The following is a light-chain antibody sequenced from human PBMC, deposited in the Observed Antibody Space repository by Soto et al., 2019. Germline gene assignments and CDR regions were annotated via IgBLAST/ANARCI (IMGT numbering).Light chain of an antibody. CDR3: SSCTTSSALHV. CDR1: SSDIGGNSY. Sequence: QSALTQPASVSGSPGQSITISCTGTSSDIGGNSYVSWYQQHPGKAPKLLIYDVSNRPSGVSNRFSGSKSGNTASLTISGLQAEDEADYYCSSCTTSSALHVFGTGTKLTVL. CDR2: DVS. J-gene: IGLJ1*01. V-gene: IGLV2-14*03.